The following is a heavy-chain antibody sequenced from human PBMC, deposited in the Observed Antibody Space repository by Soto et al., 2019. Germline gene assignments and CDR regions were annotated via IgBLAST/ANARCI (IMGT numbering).Heavy chain of an antibody. CDR2: ISGSGGST. D-gene: IGHD6-19*01. CDR1: GFTFSSYA. V-gene: IGHV3-23*01. Sequence: GGSLRLSCAASGFTFSSYAMSWVRQAPGKGLEWVSAISGSGGSTYYADSVKGRFTISRDNSKNTLYLQMNSLRAEDTAVYYCAKGAPYSSGWYGFRYFDYWGQGTLVNVSS. CDR3: AKGAPYSSGWYGFRYFDY. J-gene: IGHJ4*02.